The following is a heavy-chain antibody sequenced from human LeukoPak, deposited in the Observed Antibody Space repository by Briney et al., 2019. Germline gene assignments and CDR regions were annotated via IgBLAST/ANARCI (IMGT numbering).Heavy chain of an antibody. CDR1: GFTFSSYS. CDR3: ARGYGSGSHCFDY. D-gene: IGHD3-10*01. CDR2: ISSSSSYI. J-gene: IGHJ4*02. Sequence: PGGSLRLSCAASGFTFSSYSMNWVRQAPGKGLEWVSSISSSSSYIYYADSAKGRFTISRDNAKNSLYLQMNSLRAEDTAVYYCARGYGSGSHCFDYWGQGTLITVSS. V-gene: IGHV3-21*01.